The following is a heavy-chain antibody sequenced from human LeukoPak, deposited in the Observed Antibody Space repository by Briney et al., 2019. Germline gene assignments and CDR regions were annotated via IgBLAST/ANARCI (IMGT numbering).Heavy chain of an antibody. J-gene: IGHJ6*03. Sequence: GGSLRLSCAASGFTVSSNYMSWVRQAPGKGLEWVSVIYSGGSTYYADSVKGRFTISRDNSKNTLYLQMNSLRAEDTAVYYCAREVEVAATRRNRQTVDYYYYMDVWGKGTTVTVSS. CDR1: GFTVSSNY. D-gene: IGHD2-15*01. CDR3: AREVEVAATRRNRQTVDYYYYMDV. CDR2: IYSGGST. V-gene: IGHV3-53*01.